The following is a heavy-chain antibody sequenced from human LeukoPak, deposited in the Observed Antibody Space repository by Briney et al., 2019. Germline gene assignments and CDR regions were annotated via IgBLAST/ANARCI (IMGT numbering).Heavy chain of an antibody. V-gene: IGHV5-51*01. Sequence: GESLKISCKGSGYSFTNYWIGWVRQMPGEGLEWMGIIYPGDSDTKYSPSFQGHVTISVDKSISTAYLQWSSLKASDTAMYYCARQYCSGGSCYPNYFDYWGQGTLVTVSS. CDR3: ARQYCSGGSCYPNYFDY. J-gene: IGHJ4*02. CDR1: GYSFTNYW. D-gene: IGHD2-15*01. CDR2: IYPGDSDT.